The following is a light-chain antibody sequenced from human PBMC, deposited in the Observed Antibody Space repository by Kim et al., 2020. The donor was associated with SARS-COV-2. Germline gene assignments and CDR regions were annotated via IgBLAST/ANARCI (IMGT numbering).Light chain of an antibody. J-gene: IGKJ4*01. CDR2: GAS. V-gene: IGKV1-12*01. Sequence: DIQMTQSPSSVSASVGDRVTITCRASQSIGNWLAWYQQEPGKAPKLLIYGASTLQSGVPSRFNGIGSGTDFTLTITNLQPEDFATYFCQQAGSHHLTFGGGTKVDIK. CDR1: QSIGNW. CDR3: QQAGSHHLT.